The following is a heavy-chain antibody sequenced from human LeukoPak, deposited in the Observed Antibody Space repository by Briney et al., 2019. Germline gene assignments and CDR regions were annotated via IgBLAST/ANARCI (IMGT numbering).Heavy chain of an antibody. V-gene: IGHV1-24*01. J-gene: IGHJ6*02. CDR2: FDPEDGET. CDR3: ATCRYSSSWTYYYYGMDV. D-gene: IGHD6-13*01. Sequence: ASVKVSCKVSGYTLTELSMHWVRQAPGKGLEWMGGFDPEDGETIYAQKFQGRVTMTEDTSTDTAYMELSSLRSEDTAVYYCATCRYSSSWTYYYYGMDVWGQGTTVTVSS. CDR1: GYTLTELS.